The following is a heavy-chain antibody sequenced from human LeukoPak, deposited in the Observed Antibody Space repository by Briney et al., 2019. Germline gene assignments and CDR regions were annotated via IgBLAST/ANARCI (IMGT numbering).Heavy chain of an antibody. CDR2: IKSDGKT. V-gene: IGHV3-74*01. J-gene: IGHJ1*01. CDR1: GFTFSSYW. D-gene: IGHD3-22*01. CDR3: ARAPSEIGGYYPEYFRH. Sequence: GGSLRLSCAASGFTFSSYWMHWVRQAPGKGLVWVSRIKSDGKTNYADSVKGRFTISRDNARNTVSLQMNSLRAEDTGVYYCARAPSEIGGYYPEYFRHWGQGTLVTVSS.